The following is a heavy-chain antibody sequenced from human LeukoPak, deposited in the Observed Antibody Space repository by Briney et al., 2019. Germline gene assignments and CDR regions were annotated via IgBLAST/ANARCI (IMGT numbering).Heavy chain of an antibody. V-gene: IGHV3-30*02. D-gene: IGHD3-16*01. CDR2: IRYDGKYK. J-gene: IGHJ4*02. CDR3: SKDGGRLGDIDY. Sequence: SGGSLRLSCTVSGFVFSDYAMHWVRQSPGKGLEWVAYIRYDGKYKFYADSVKGRFTISRDNSQKTVSLQMNSLAPADTALYYCSKDGGRLGDIDYWGQGTLVTVSS. CDR1: GFVFSDYA.